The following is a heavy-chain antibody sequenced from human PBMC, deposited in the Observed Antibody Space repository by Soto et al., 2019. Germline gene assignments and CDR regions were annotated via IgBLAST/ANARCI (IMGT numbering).Heavy chain of an antibody. CDR2: IYYSGST. V-gene: IGHV4-39*01. CDR3: ASHHRTGTRGFDP. CDR1: GGSISRSSYY. Sequence: SATLSLTCPDSGGSISRSSYYLGWLRHPPGKGMEWIASIYYSGSTYYNPSLKSRVTISVDTSKNQFSLKLSSVTAADTAVYYCASHHRTGTRGFDPWGQATLVTFSS. D-gene: IGHD1-1*01. J-gene: IGHJ5*02.